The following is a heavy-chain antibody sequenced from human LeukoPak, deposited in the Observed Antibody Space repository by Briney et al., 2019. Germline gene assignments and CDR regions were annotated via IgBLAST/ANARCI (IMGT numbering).Heavy chain of an antibody. D-gene: IGHD3-22*01. J-gene: IGHJ4*02. V-gene: IGHV4-39*01. CDR1: GFTFSSYA. CDR2: IYYSGST. Sequence: PGGSLRLSCAASGFTFSSYAMSWIRQPPGKGLEWIGSIYYSGSTYYNPSLKSRVTISVDTSKNQFSLKLSSVTAADTAVYYCARPYYYDSSGYYYWGQGTLVTVSS. CDR3: ARPYYYDSSGYYY.